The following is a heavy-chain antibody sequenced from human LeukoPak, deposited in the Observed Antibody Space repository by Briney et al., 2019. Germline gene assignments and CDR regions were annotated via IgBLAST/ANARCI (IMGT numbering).Heavy chain of an antibody. Sequence: SSETLSLTCAVYGGSFSGYYWSWIRQPPGKGLEWIGEINHSGSTNYNPSLKSRVTISVDTSKNQFSLKLSSVTAADTAVYYCARAPGGYSYGYRRYNWFDPWGQGTLVTVSS. V-gene: IGHV4-34*01. J-gene: IGHJ5*02. CDR3: ARAPGGYSYGYRRYNWFDP. D-gene: IGHD5-18*01. CDR1: GGSFSGYY. CDR2: INHSGST.